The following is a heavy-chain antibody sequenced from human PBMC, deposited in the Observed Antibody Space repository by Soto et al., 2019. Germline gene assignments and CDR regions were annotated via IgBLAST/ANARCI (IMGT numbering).Heavy chain of an antibody. D-gene: IGHD6-13*01. V-gene: IGHV3-23*01. CDR1: GVTFSSYA. CDR2: ISGGGGSA. Sequence: EVQLLESGGGLVQPGGSLRLSCAASGVTFSSYAMNWVRQTPGKGLEWVSIISGGGGSAYYADSVKGRFSISRDNSKNTLYLQMNRLRGEETAVYYCAKVGSSWYSHFDYWGQGTLVTVSS. J-gene: IGHJ4*02. CDR3: AKVGSSWYSHFDY.